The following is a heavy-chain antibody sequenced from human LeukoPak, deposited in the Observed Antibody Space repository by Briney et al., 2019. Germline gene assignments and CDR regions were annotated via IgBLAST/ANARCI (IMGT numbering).Heavy chain of an antibody. Sequence: SSETLSLTCTVSGGSISSYYWSWIRQPPGKGLEWIGYIYSSGRSYYNPSLQSRVTISVDTSKNEFSLEVTSVTAADTAVYYCARDPYDSGIWGQGTLVTVSS. CDR1: GGSISSYY. V-gene: IGHV4-59*12. CDR2: IYSSGRS. CDR3: ARDPYDSGI. J-gene: IGHJ4*02. D-gene: IGHD3-10*01.